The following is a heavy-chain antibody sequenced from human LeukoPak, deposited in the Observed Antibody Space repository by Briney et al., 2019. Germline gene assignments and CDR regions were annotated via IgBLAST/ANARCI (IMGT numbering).Heavy chain of an antibody. CDR2: IYTSGST. CDR3: AAGRTTVSDNWFDP. J-gene: IGHJ5*02. CDR1: GGSISSYY. D-gene: IGHD4-11*01. V-gene: IGHV4-4*07. Sequence: PSETLSLTCTVSGGSISSYYWSWIRQPAGKGLEWIGRIYTSGSTNYNPSLKSRVTMSVDTSKNQFSLKLSSVTAADTAVHYCAAGRTTVSDNWFDPWGQGTLVTVSS.